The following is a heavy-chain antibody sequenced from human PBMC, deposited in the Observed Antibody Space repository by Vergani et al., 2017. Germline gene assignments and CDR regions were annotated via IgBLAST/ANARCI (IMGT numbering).Heavy chain of an antibody. V-gene: IGHV5-51*01. J-gene: IGHJ4*02. CDR1: GGPFKNSA. CDR2: IHPADSDT. D-gene: IGHD3-22*01. CDR3: ARLYGRDSSGSKYFDY. Sequence: VQLVQSGAEVKKPGSSVKVSCKASGGPFKNSAFSWVRQVPGQGLEWMGIIHPADSDTRYSPSFQGQVTISVDKSISTAYLQRSSLRASDSAMYYCARLYGRDSSGSKYFDYWGQGTLVTVSS.